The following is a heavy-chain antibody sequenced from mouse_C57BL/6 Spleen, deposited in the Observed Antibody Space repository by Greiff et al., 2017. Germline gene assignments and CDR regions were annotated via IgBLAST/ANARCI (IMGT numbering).Heavy chain of an antibody. J-gene: IGHJ2*01. CDR1: GFTFSSYT. CDR3: ARRDYPYYFDY. Sequence: DVKLVESGGGLVKPGGSLKLSFAASGFTFSSYTMSWVRQTPEKRLEWVATISGGGGNTYYPDSVKGRFTISRDNAKNTLYLQMSSLRSEDTALYYCARRDYPYYFDYWGQGTTLTVSS. V-gene: IGHV5-9*01. CDR2: ISGGGGNT. D-gene: IGHD2-4*01.